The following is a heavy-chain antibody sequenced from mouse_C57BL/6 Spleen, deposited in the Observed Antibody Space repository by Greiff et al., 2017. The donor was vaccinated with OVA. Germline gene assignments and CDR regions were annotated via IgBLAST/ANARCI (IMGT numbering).Heavy chain of an antibody. V-gene: IGHV10-1*01. J-gene: IGHJ3*01. CDR3: VSQKTWFAY. CDR2: IRSKSNNYAT. CDR1: GFSFNTYA. Sequence: EVQLVESGGGLVQPKGSLKLSCAASGFSFNTYAMNWVRQAPGTGLEWVARIRSKSNNYATYYADSVKDRFTISRDDSESMLYLQMNNLKTEDTAMYYCVSQKTWFAYWGQGTLVTVSA.